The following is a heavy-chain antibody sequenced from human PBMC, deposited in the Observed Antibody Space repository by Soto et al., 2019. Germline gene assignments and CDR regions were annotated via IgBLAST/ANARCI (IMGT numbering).Heavy chain of an antibody. J-gene: IGHJ6*02. CDR1: GGSISSSSCY. CDR3: ARPHPVYYYGMDV. V-gene: IGHV4-39*01. Sequence: SETLSLTCTVSGGSISSSSCYWGWIRQPPGKGLEWIGSIYYSGSTYYNPSLKSRVTISVDTSKNQFSLKLSSVTAADTAVYYCARPHPVYYYGMDVWGQGTTVTVSS. CDR2: IYYSGST. D-gene: IGHD6-19*01.